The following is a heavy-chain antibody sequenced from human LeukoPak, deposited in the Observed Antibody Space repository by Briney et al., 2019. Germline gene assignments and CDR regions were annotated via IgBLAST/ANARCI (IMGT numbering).Heavy chain of an antibody. CDR3: AKTYGSGSF. CDR2: ISASGGST. CDR1: GFTFSGYA. V-gene: IGHV3-23*01. D-gene: IGHD3-10*01. J-gene: IGHJ4*02. Sequence: GGSLRLSCAASGFTFSGYAMSWVRQAPGKGLEWVSSISASGGSTYYADSVKGRFTISRDNSKNTLYLQMNSLRAEDTAVYFCAKTYGSGSFWGQGTLVTVSS.